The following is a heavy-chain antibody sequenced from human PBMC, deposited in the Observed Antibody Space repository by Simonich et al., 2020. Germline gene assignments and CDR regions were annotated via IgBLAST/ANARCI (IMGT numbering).Heavy chain of an antibody. J-gene: IGHJ6*03. D-gene: IGHD6-13*01. CDR2: TNPNSGGK. CDR1: GYTFTGYY. V-gene: IGHV1-2*02. CDR3: ARGRIAAAGTYYYYYMDV. Sequence: QVQLVQSGAEVKKPGASVTFSCKASGYTFTGYYMHWVRQAPGKGLEWKGRTNPNSGGKTNGQKFQGRVTMTRDTSISTAYMELSRLRSDDTAVYYCARGRIAAAGTYYYYYMDVWGKGTTVTVSS.